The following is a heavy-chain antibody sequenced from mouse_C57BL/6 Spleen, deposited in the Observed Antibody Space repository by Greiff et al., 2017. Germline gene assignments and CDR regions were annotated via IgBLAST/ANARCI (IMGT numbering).Heavy chain of an antibody. D-gene: IGHD2-4*01. CDR1: GYAFSSYW. Sequence: QVQLQQSGAELVKPGASVKISCKASGYAFSSYWMNWVKQRPGKGLEWIGQIYPGDGDTNYNGKFKGKATLTADKSSSTAYMQLSSLTSEESAVYFCAVYYDYDAWFAYWGQGTLVTVSA. CDR3: AVYYDYDAWFAY. J-gene: IGHJ3*01. V-gene: IGHV1-80*01. CDR2: IYPGDGDT.